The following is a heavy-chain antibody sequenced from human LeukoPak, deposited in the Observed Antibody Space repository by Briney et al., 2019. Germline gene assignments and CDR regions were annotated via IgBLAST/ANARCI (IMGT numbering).Heavy chain of an antibody. CDR2: IIPIFGTA. J-gene: IGHJ5*02. CDR1: GGTFSSYA. CDR3: ARQGYATYNWFDP. V-gene: IGHV1-69*06. Sequence: SVKVSCKASGGTFSSYAISWVRQAPGQGLEWMGGIIPIFGTANYAQKFQGRVTITADKSTSTAYMELSSLRSEDTAVYYCARQGYATYNWFDPWGQGTLVTVSS. D-gene: IGHD5-12*01.